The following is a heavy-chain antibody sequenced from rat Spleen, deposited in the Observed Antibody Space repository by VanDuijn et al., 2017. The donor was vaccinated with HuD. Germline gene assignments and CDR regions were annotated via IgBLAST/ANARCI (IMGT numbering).Heavy chain of an antibody. CDR2: ITYDGSST. J-gene: IGHJ2*01. V-gene: IGHV5-25*01. D-gene: IGHD4-3*01. Sequence: EVQLAESGGGLVQPGRSMKLSCAASGFTFSNYDMAWVRQAPTKGLEWVASITYDGSSTYYRGSVKGRFTISRDYAKSTLYLQMDSLRSEDTATYYCAVAGYGYWGQGVVVTVSS. CDR3: AVAGYGY. CDR1: GFTFSNYD.